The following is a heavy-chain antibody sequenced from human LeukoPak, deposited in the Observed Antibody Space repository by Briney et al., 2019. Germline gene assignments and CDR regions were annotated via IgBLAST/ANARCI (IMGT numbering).Heavy chain of an antibody. J-gene: IGHJ4*02. V-gene: IGHV3-9*01. D-gene: IGHD3-22*01. CDR1: GFTFDDYA. CDR2: ISWNSGSI. CDR3: AKSQGRGYYSDFDY. Sequence: PGRSLRLSCAASGFTFDDYAMHWVRQAPGKGLEWVSGISWNSGSIGYADSVKGRFTISRDNAKNSLYLQMNSLRAEDTALYYCAKSQGRGYYSDFDYWGQGTLVTVSS.